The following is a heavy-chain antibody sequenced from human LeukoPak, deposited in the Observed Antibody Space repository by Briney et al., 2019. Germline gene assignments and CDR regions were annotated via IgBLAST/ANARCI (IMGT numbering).Heavy chain of an antibody. CDR1: GYAFTSYD. CDR3: ARANDYYGSGSLTESYYYYMDV. D-gene: IGHD3-10*01. V-gene: IGHV1-8*01. Sequence: ASVKVSCKASGYAFTSYDINWVRQATGQGLEWMGWMNSNSGNTGYAQKFQGRVTMTRNTSISTAYMELSSLRSEDTAVYYCARANDYYGSGSLTESYYYYMDVWGKGTTVTVSS. J-gene: IGHJ6*03. CDR2: MNSNSGNT.